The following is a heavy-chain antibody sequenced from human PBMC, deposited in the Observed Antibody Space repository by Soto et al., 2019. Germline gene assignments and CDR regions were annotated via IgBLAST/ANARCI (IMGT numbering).Heavy chain of an antibody. J-gene: IGHJ4*02. D-gene: IGHD1-20*01. V-gene: IGHV5-51*01. CDR2: IYADDSDV. CDR1: GYIFTTYW. Sequence: GESLKISCQGSGYIFTTYWIAWVRQMPGKGLEWIGIIYADDSDVRYSPSFEGHVTISADKSINTAYLQWSSLKASDSAMYYCARRSNWNSAGPDFWGQGTLVTVSS. CDR3: ARRSNWNSAGPDF.